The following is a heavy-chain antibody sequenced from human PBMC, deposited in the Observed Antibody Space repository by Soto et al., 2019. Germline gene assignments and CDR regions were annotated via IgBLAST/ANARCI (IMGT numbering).Heavy chain of an antibody. CDR2: INHSGST. CDR1: GGSFSGYY. J-gene: IGHJ4*02. D-gene: IGHD3-16*02. V-gene: IGHV4-34*01. Sequence: QVQLQQWGAGLLKPSETLSLTCAVYGGSFSGYYWSWIRQPPGKGLEWIGEINHSGSTNYNPSLKSRVTISVDTSKNQFSLKLSSVTAADTAVYYCARVLITFGGVIVLRYFDYWGQGTLVTVSS. CDR3: ARVLITFGGVIVLRYFDY.